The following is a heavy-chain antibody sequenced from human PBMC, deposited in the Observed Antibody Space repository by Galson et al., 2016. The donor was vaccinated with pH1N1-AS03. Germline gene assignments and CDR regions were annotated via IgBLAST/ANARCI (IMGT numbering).Heavy chain of an antibody. CDR3: TRGGYSSTWYWVY. CDR2: INQDGSAV. CDR1: GFSFSSYW. J-gene: IGHJ4*02. D-gene: IGHD6-13*01. Sequence: SLRLSCAASGFSFSSYWMTWVRLTPGKGLEWVANINQDGSAVHYVDSVKGRFTISRDNAKNSLSLQMSSLRDEDTAVYYCTRGGYSSTWYWVYWGQGTLVTVSS. V-gene: IGHV3-7*03.